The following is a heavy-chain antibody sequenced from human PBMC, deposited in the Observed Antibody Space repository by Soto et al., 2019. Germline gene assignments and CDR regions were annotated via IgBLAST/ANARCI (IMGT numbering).Heavy chain of an antibody. Sequence: QVQLVKSGAEVKKPGAAVKVSCKASGYTFTSYGISWVRQAPGQGLEWMGWISAYNGNTNYAQKLQGRVTMTTDTTTSTAYMELRSLRSDDTAVYFCASPAHCSSTSCYEGAFDIWGQGTMVTVSS. J-gene: IGHJ3*02. D-gene: IGHD2-2*01. V-gene: IGHV1-18*01. CDR1: GYTFTSYG. CDR3: ASPAHCSSTSCYEGAFDI. CDR2: ISAYNGNT.